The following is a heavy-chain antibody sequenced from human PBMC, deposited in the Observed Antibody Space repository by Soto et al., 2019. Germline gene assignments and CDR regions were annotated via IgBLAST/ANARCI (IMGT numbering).Heavy chain of an antibody. J-gene: IGHJ3*02. CDR1: GFTVNSNY. D-gene: IGHD4-17*01. V-gene: IGHV3-66*01. CDR3: ARVTMASVTTGAFDI. Sequence: GGSLRLSCAASGFTVNSNYMSWVRQAPGKGLEWVSVIYSDGSTYYADSVKGRFIISRDNSNNTLYFRMNSLRAEDTAVYYCARVTMASVTTGAFDIWGQGTMVTVSS. CDR2: IYSDGST.